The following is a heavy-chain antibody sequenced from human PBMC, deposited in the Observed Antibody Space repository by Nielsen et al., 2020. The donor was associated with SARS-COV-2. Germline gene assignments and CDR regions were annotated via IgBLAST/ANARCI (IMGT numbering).Heavy chain of an antibody. V-gene: IGHV3-53*01. D-gene: IGHD3-3*02. J-gene: IGHJ4*02. CDR2: IYSGGST. Sequence: GESLKISCAASGFTVSSNYMSWVRQAPGKGLEWVSVIYSGGSTYYADSVKGRFTISRDNSKNTLYLQMNSLRAEDTAVYYCASSTEKSDYWGQGTLVTVSS. CDR1: GFTVSSNY. CDR3: ASSTEKSDY.